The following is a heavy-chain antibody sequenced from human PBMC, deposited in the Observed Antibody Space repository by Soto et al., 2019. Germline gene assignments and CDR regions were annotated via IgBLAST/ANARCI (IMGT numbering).Heavy chain of an antibody. Sequence: QIQLQQSGPGLVKPWQTLSLTCAISGDSVSSNSAAWNWIRQSPSRGLEWLGRTYYRSKWYNDYAVSVKSRITINPDTSKNQFSLQLNSVTPEDTAVYYCARGKVWDDILTGYYPYYYYYGMDVWGQGTTVTVSS. J-gene: IGHJ6*02. CDR3: ARGKVWDDILTGYYPYYYYYGMDV. V-gene: IGHV6-1*01. D-gene: IGHD3-9*01. CDR1: GDSVSSNSAA. CDR2: TYYRSKWYN.